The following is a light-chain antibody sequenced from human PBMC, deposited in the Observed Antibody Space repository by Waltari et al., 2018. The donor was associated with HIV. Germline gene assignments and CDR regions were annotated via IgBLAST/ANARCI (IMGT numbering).Light chain of an antibody. CDR2: AAS. CDR1: QSISSY. V-gene: IGKV1-39*01. Sequence: DIQMTQSPSSLSESVGDRVAITCRASQSISSYLTWYQQKPGKAPKLLIYAASSLQSGVPSRFSGSGSGTDFTLTISSLQPEDFATYYCQQSYSTPRLTFGGGTKVEIK. CDR3: QQSYSTPRLT. J-gene: IGKJ4*01.